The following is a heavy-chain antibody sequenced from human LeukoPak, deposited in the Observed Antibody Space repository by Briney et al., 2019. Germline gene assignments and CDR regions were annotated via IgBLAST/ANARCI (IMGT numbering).Heavy chain of an antibody. Sequence: PGGSLRLSCAASGFTFDDYAMHWVRQAPGKGLEWVSGISWNSGSIGYADSVKGRFTISRDNAKNSLYLQMNSLRAEHTALYYCARGYSSGWYLFDYWGHGTLVTVSS. D-gene: IGHD6-19*01. CDR2: ISWNSGSI. CDR1: GFTFDDYA. V-gene: IGHV3-9*01. CDR3: ARGYSSGWYLFDY. J-gene: IGHJ4*01.